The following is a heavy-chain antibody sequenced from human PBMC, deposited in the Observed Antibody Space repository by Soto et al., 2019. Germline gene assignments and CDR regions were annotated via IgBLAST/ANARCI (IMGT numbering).Heavy chain of an antibody. J-gene: IGHJ4*02. D-gene: IGHD2-8*01. CDR2: MNPNSGNT. Sequence: QVQLVQSGAEVKKPGASVKVSCKASGYTFASYDINWVRQATGQGLEWMGWMNPNSGNTGYAQKFQGRVTMTRNTSISTAYMELSSLRSEDTAVYYCARGIYCTNGVCTDYWGQGTLVTVSS. V-gene: IGHV1-8*01. CDR3: ARGIYCTNGVCTDY. CDR1: GYTFASYD.